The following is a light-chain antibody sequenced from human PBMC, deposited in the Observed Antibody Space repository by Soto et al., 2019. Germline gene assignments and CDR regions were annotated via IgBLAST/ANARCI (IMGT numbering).Light chain of an antibody. CDR1: QSISCY. J-gene: IGKJ1*01. CDR3: HLIYSTPLT. Sequence: DIQLTQPPSSLSASVGDRVTITFRARQSISCYFNWYQQKPGKAPKLLIYAASSLQSGVPSRVTGRGAGTDFTLTISSLQPEEVATYYCHLIYSTPLTVGQGTKVDI. CDR2: AAS. V-gene: IGKV1-39*01.